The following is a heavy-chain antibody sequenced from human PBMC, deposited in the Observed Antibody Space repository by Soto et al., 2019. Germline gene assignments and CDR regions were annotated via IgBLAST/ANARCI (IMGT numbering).Heavy chain of an antibody. J-gene: IGHJ5*02. D-gene: IGHD1-26*01. CDR2: IWPDGSNK. CDR1: GFTFSNYG. CDR3: ARAGIVATTQLGWFDP. Sequence: QVQLVESGGGVVQPGRSLRLSCTASGFTFSNYGIHWVRQAPGKGLEWVAVIWPDGSNKNYPDSVKGRFTISRDNSTNTRYLQMSSLSAEDTAVYYCARAGIVATTQLGWFDPWGQGTLVTVSA. V-gene: IGHV3-33*01.